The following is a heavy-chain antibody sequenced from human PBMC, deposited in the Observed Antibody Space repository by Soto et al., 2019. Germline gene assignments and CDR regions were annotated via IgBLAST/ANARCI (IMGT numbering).Heavy chain of an antibody. D-gene: IGHD5-18*01. CDR2: IFYSGTT. Sequence: KPSETLSLTCTVSGGSISSGNYYWSWIRQPPGKGLEWIGYIFYSGTTYYNPSLKSRVTISVDTSKNQFSLKLSSVTAADTAVYYCARASPVVTDVWGQGTTVTVSS. CDR3: ARASPVVTDV. CDR1: GGSISSGNYY. J-gene: IGHJ6*02. V-gene: IGHV4-30-4*01.